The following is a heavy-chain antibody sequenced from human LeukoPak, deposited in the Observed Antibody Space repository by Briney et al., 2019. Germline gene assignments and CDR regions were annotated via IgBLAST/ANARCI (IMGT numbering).Heavy chain of an antibody. Sequence: GGSLRLSCAASGFTFSSYWMHWVRQAPGKGLVWVSRINSDGSSTTYADSVKGRFTISRDNAKNTLYLQMNSLRAEDTAVYCCARAPYYYDTSGFLIWGQGTMVTVSS. CDR2: INSDGSST. D-gene: IGHD3-22*01. V-gene: IGHV3-74*01. J-gene: IGHJ3*02. CDR1: GFTFSSYW. CDR3: ARAPYYYDTSGFLI.